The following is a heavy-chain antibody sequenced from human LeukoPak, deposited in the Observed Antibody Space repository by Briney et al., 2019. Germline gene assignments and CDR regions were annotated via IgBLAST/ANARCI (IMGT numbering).Heavy chain of an antibody. CDR3: ARAWYSSTWYPDY. CDR1: GFTFSSYA. D-gene: IGHD6-13*01. V-gene: IGHV3-23*01. J-gene: IGHJ4*02. CDR2: ISGSGGRT. Sequence: TGGSLRLSCAASGFTFSSYATSWVRQAPGKGLEWVSAISGSGGRTYYADSVKGRFTISRDNSMNTLYLQMDSLRAEDTAVYYCARAWYSSTWYPDYWGQGTLVIVPS.